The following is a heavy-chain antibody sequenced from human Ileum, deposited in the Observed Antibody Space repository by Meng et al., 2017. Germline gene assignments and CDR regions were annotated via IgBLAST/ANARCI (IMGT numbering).Heavy chain of an antibody. Sequence: QGQRVESGGGVVQPGESLRLSCAASGFPSNRRGMHWVRQAPGKGLEWVGIIWNDGSNQYYSDSVRGRFTISRDNSKNTLYLQMSSPRVDDTALYYCAVLGPYDDNDYWGQGTLVTVSS. V-gene: IGHV3-33*01. D-gene: IGHD5-12*01. CDR2: IWNDGSNQ. CDR1: GFPSNRRG. CDR3: AVLGPYDDNDY. J-gene: IGHJ4*02.